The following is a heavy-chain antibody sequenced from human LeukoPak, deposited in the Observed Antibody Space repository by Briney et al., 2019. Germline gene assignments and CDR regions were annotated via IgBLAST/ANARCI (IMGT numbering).Heavy chain of an antibody. CDR2: IYSGGST. D-gene: IGHD2-21*02. Sequence: PGGSLRLSCAASGFTVNSNFMSWVRQAPGKGLEWVSVIYSGGSTFYADSVEGRFTISRDNSKNTLYLEMNSLRAEDTAVYYCGRGNFPHCSGDCFDSWGQGTLVTVSS. CDR3: GRGNFPHCSGDCFDS. J-gene: IGHJ4*02. V-gene: IGHV3-53*01. CDR1: GFTVNSNF.